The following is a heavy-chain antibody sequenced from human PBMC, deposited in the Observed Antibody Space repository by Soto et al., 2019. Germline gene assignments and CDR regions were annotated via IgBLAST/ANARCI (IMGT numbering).Heavy chain of an antibody. CDR3: AREGLSITGTMDV. V-gene: IGHV3-7*01. J-gene: IGHJ6*02. CDR2: IKEDGSEK. CDR1: RFTFSSFW. Sequence: EVLLVESGGGLVQPGGSLRLSCAASRFTFSSFWMSWVRQAPGKGLEWVANIKEDGSEKHYVDSVKGRFTISRDNARNSLFLQMISLRAEDTAIYYCAREGLSITGTMDVRGQGTTVTVSS. D-gene: IGHD1-20*01.